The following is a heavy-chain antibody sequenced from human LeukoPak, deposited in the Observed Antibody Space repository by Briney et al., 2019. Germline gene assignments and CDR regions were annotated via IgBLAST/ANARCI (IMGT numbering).Heavy chain of an antibody. D-gene: IGHD2-8*01. CDR1: GGSFSGYY. J-gene: IGHJ6*03. CDR2: INHSGST. Sequence: PSETLSLTCAVYGGSFSGYYWSWIRQPPGKGLEWIGEINHSGSTNYNPSLKSRVTISVDTSKNQLSLKLSSVTAADTAVYYCARTGVCTNGVCFYYYYYMDVWGKGTTVTVSS. V-gene: IGHV4-34*01. CDR3: ARTGVCTNGVCFYYYYYMDV.